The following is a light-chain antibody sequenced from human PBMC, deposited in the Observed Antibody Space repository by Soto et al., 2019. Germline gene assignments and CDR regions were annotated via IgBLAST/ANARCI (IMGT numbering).Light chain of an antibody. Sequence: QSALTQPPSVSGAPGQRVTISCTESSSNIGAGYDVHWYQQLPGTAPKLLIYGNSNRPSGVPDRFSGSKSGTSASLAITGLQAEDEADYYCQSYDSSLSGWVFGGGTKVTV. CDR2: GNS. CDR1: SSNIGAGYD. CDR3: QSYDSSLSGWV. V-gene: IGLV1-40*01. J-gene: IGLJ3*02.